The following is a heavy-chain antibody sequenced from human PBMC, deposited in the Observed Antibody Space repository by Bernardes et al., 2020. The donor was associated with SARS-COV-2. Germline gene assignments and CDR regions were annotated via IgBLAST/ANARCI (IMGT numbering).Heavy chain of an antibody. CDR3: AREPIAARPGIWFDP. J-gene: IGHJ5*02. CDR1: GHTFPIYS. V-gene: IGHV1-69*13. D-gene: IGHD6-6*01. CDR2: PVLRFGST. Sequence: SVKVSCKASGHTFPIYSFSCVRQAPGQGLAWMGGPVLRFGSTNYAQTFQGRVPITADESSSTAYMQLSSLRAEDTALYYCAREPIAARPGIWFDPWGQGTLVTVSS.